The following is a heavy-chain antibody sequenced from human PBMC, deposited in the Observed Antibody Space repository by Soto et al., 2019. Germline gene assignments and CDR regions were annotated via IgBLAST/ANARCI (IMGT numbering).Heavy chain of an antibody. CDR3: ARARCSGGSCYSFPGNWFDP. D-gene: IGHD2-15*01. Sequence: GASVKVSCKASGYTFTSYAMHWVRQAPGQRLEWMGWINAGNGNTKYSQKFQGRVTITRDTSASTAYMELSSLRSEDTAVYYCARARCSGGSCYSFPGNWFDPWGQGTLVTVPS. CDR2: INAGNGNT. CDR1: GYTFTSYA. V-gene: IGHV1-3*01. J-gene: IGHJ5*02.